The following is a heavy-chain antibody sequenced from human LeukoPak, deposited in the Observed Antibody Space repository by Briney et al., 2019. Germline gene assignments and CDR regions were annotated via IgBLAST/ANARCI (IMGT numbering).Heavy chain of an antibody. CDR2: ISGSGGST. J-gene: IGHJ4*02. D-gene: IGHD3-22*01. Sequence: GGSLRLSCAASGFVFSSYAMSWVRQAPGKGLEWVSAISGSGGSTYYADSVKGRFTISRDNSKNTLYLQMNSLRAEDTAVYYCAKVPAMVTRYYYDSSGYYPQGYFDYWGQGTLVTVSS. V-gene: IGHV3-23*01. CDR3: AKVPAMVTRYYYDSSGYYPQGYFDY. CDR1: GFVFSSYA.